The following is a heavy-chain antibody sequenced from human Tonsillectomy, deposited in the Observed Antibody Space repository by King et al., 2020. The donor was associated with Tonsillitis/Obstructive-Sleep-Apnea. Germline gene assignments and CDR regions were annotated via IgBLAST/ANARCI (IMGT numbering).Heavy chain of an antibody. D-gene: IGHD4-23*01. CDR2: ISFHGSKK. CDR1: GFDFNTYG. Sequence: VQLVESGGGVVQPGRSLRLSCVASGFDFNTYGIHWVRQAPGKGLEWVAVISFHGSKKYYADSVKGRFTISRDNSKKTLFLQMNSLRGDDTAVYYCAKGRPGGCDWGQGARVTVSS. J-gene: IGHJ4*02. V-gene: IGHV3-30*18. CDR3: AKGRPGGCD.